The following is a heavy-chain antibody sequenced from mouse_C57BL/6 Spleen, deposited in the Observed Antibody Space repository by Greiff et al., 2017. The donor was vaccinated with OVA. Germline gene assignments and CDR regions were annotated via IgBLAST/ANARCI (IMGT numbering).Heavy chain of an antibody. CDR2: IYPSDSET. V-gene: IGHV1-61*01. CDR3: ARGDGNYPYAMDY. Sequence: VQLQQPGAELVRPGSSVKLSCKASGYTFTSYWMDWVKQRPGQGLEWIGNIYPSDSETHYNQKFKDKATLTVDKSSSTAYMQLSSLTSEDSAVYYCARGDGNYPYAMDYWGQGTSVTVSS. CDR1: GYTFTSYW. D-gene: IGHD2-1*01. J-gene: IGHJ4*01.